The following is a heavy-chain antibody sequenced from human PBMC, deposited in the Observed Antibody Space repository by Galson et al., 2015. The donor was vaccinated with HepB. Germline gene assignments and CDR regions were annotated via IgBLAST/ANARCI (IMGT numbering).Heavy chain of an antibody. CDR1: GYTFTSYA. CDR3: ARGRVEYSSSSSRKNFDY. V-gene: IGHV1-3*01. CDR2: INAGNGNT. D-gene: IGHD6-6*01. J-gene: IGHJ4*02. Sequence: SVKVSCKASGYTFTSYAMHWVRQAPGQRLEWMGWINAGNGNTKYSQKFQGRVTITRDTSASTAYMELSSLRSKDTAVYYCARGRVEYSSSSSRKNFDYWGQGTLVTVSS.